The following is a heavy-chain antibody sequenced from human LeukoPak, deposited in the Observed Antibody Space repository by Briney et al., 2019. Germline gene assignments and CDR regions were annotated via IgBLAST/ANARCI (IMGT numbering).Heavy chain of an antibody. V-gene: IGHV3-23*01. CDR2: ISGSGGST. Sequence: GGSLRLSCAASGFTFSSYAMSWVRQAPGKGLEWVSAISGSGGSTYYADSVKGRFTISRDNSKNTLYLRMNSLRAEDTAVYYCAKDRNWGSGVDYWGQGTLVTVSS. CDR3: AKDRNWGSGVDY. CDR1: GFTFSSYA. D-gene: IGHD7-27*01. J-gene: IGHJ4*02.